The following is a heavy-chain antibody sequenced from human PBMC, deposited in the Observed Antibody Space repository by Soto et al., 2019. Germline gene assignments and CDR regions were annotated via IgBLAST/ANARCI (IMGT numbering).Heavy chain of an antibody. CDR1: GFTFSSYS. CDR2: ISSSSSYI. J-gene: IGHJ5*02. D-gene: IGHD2-8*01. CDR3: ARVIVLMVYANWFDP. V-gene: IGHV3-21*01. Sequence: GGSLRLSRAASGFTFSSYSMNWVRQAPGKGLEWVSSISSSSSYIYYADSVKGRFTISRDNAKNSLYLQMNSLRAEDTAVYYCARVIVLMVYANWFDPWGQRTLVTVSS.